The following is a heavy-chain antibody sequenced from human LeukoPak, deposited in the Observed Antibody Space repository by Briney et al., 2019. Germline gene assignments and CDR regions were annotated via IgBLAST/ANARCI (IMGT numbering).Heavy chain of an antibody. CDR2: ITSSGAYI. V-gene: IGHV3-21*01. CDR1: GFTFNNYN. CDR3: ARDPYSGNYGNYYYYMDV. J-gene: IGHJ6*03. D-gene: IGHD1-26*01. Sequence: GGSLRLSCAASGFTFNNYNMNWVRQAPGKALEWVSSITSSGAYIFYADSVKGRFTISRDNAKDSLYLQMNSLGPEDTAVYYCARDPYSGNYGNYYYYMDVWGKGTTVTISS.